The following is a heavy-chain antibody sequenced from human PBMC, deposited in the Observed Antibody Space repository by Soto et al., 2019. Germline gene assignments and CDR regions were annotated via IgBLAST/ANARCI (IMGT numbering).Heavy chain of an antibody. CDR2: IYYSGST. CDR1: GGSISSYY. V-gene: IGHV4-59*01. J-gene: IGHJ6*02. Sequence: PSETLSLTCTVSGGSISSYYWSWIRQPPGKGLEWIGYIYYSGSTNHNPSLKSRVTISVDTSKNQFSLKLSSVTAADTAVYYCARLGAAAGIYYYYYGMDVWGQGTTVTVSS. CDR3: ARLGAAAGIYYYYYGMDV. D-gene: IGHD6-13*01.